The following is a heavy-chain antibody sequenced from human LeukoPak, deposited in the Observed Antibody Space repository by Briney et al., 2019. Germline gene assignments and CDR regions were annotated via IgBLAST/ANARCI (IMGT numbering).Heavy chain of an antibody. J-gene: IGHJ4*02. CDR2: ISFDGSNK. CDR1: GFTFSSYT. Sequence: SGGSLRLSCAASGFTFSSYTIHWVRQPPGKGLEWVAVISFDGSNKYYADSVKGRFTISRDNSKNTLYLQMNSLRAGDTAVCYCARTSDYWGQGTLVTVSS. CDR3: ARTSDY. V-gene: IGHV3-30-3*01.